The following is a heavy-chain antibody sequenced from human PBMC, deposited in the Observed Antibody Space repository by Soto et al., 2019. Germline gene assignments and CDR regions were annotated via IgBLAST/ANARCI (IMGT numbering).Heavy chain of an antibody. CDR2: ITGSGGST. J-gene: IGHJ6*03. CDR3: AADGPSNSFYCMDG. D-gene: IGHD6-13*01. Sequence: GGSLRLSCAASGFTFSNYAMTWVRPAPGQGLEWVSHITGSGGSTYYAVSVKGRFCTSRDRAKGCMCLQMNSLRAEATAEPSFAADGPSNSFYCMDGWGKGTRVT. V-gene: IGHV3-23*01. CDR1: GFTFSNYA.